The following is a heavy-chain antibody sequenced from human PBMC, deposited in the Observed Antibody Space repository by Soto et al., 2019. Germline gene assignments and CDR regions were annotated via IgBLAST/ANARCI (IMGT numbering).Heavy chain of an antibody. CDR2: ISAYNGNT. D-gene: IGHD3-10*01. V-gene: IGHV1-18*01. J-gene: IGHJ4*02. CDR1: GYTFTSYG. Sequence: ASVKVYGKASGYTFTSYGISWVRQAPGQGLEWMGWISAYNGNTNYAQKLQGRVTMTTDTSTSTAYMELRSLRSVDTAVYYCARDALLWSDYWGQGTLVTVSS. CDR3: ARDALLWSDY.